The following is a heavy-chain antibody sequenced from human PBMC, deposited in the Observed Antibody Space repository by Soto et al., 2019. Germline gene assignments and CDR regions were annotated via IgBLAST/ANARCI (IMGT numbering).Heavy chain of an antibody. Sequence: EVQLVESGGGLVQPGGSLRLSCAASGFTVSSNYMSWVRQAPGKGLEWVSVIYSGGSTYYADSVKGRFTISRDNSKNTLYLQMNSLRAEDTAVYYCARLHQAAAGTTPYYFDYWGQGTLVTVSS. J-gene: IGHJ4*02. CDR3: ARLHQAAAGTTPYYFDY. D-gene: IGHD6-13*01. V-gene: IGHV3-66*01. CDR1: GFTVSSNY. CDR2: IYSGGST.